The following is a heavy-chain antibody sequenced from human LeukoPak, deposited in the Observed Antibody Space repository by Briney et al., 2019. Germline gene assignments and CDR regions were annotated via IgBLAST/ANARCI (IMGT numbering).Heavy chain of an antibody. CDR3: AITPYDSSGVFDY. Sequence: SETLSLTCAVSGYSISSGYYWGWIRQPPGKGLEWIGSIYHSGGTYYNPSLKSRVTISVDTSKNQFSLKLSSVTAADTAVYYCAITPYDSSGVFDYWGQGTLVTVSS. D-gene: IGHD3-22*01. CDR1: GYSISSGYY. J-gene: IGHJ4*02. CDR2: IYHSGGT. V-gene: IGHV4-38-2*01.